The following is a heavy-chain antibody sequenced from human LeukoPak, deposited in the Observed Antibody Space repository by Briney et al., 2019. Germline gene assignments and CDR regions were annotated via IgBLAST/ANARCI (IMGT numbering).Heavy chain of an antibody. CDR1: GGSISSSSYY. D-gene: IGHD5-24*01. J-gene: IGHJ4*02. CDR2: IYYSGST. V-gene: IGHV4-39*01. CDR3: AKSEMATIIAFDY. Sequence: SETLSLTCTVSGGSISSSSYYWGWIRQPPGKGLEWIGSIYYSGSTYYSPSLKSRVTISVDTSKNQFSLKLSSVTAADTAVYYCAKSEMATIIAFDYWGQGTLVTVSS.